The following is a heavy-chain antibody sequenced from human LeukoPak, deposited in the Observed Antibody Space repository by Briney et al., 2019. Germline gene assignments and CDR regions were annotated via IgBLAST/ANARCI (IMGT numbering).Heavy chain of an antibody. V-gene: IGHV3-9*01. D-gene: IGHD4-17*01. CDR1: GFTFDDYA. J-gene: IGHJ4*02. CDR3: VRDRFDYALDY. Sequence: GGSLRLSCAASGFTFDDYAMHWVRQAPGKGLEWVSGISWNSGSIGYADSVKGRFTISRDNAKNSVYLQMDSLRADDTAVYYCVRDRFDYALDYWGQGALVTVSS. CDR2: ISWNSGSI.